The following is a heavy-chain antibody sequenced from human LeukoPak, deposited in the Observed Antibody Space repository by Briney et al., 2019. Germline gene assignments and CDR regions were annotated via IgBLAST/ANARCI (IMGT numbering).Heavy chain of an antibody. D-gene: IGHD3-22*01. CDR1: GYTFTSYA. CDR3: ARDGIDYYDSSGYYFDY. CDR2: INAGNGNT. Sequence: EASVKVSCKASGYTFTSYAMHWVRQAPGQRLERMGWINAGNGNTKYSQKFQGRVTITRDTSASTAYMELGSLRSEDTAVYYCARDGIDYYDSSGYYFDYWGQGTLVTVSS. J-gene: IGHJ4*02. V-gene: IGHV1-3*01.